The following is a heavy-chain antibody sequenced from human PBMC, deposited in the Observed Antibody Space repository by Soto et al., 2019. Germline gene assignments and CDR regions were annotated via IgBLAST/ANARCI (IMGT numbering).Heavy chain of an antibody. CDR2: SIPIFGKA. J-gene: IGHJ4*02. Sequence: QVQLVQSGAEVKKPGSSVKVSCQASGGTFSSYAISWVRQAPGQGIEWMGGSIPIFGKANYEKKFQGRVKINADETKSPTYMELSSLRSEDTAVYYCARLATLIVVVDYWGQGTLVAVSS. CDR1: GGTFSSYA. CDR3: ARLATLIVVVDY. D-gene: IGHD3-22*01. V-gene: IGHV1-69*01.